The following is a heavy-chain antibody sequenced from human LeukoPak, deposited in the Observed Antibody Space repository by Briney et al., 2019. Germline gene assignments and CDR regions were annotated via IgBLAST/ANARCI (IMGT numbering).Heavy chain of an antibody. CDR1: GFAFSSYS. D-gene: IGHD7-27*01. CDR2: ISSSSSYI. V-gene: IGHV3-21*01. Sequence: GGSLRLSCAASGFAFSSYSMDWVRQAPGKGLEWVSSISSSSSYIYYADSVKGRFTISRDNAKNSLYLQMNSLRAEDTAVYYCARTFRSGDLDYWGQGTLVTVSS. J-gene: IGHJ4*02. CDR3: ARTFRSGDLDY.